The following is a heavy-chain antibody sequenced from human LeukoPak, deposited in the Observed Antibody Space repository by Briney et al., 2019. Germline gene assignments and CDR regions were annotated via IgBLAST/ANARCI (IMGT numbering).Heavy chain of an antibody. CDR2: IRYDRRNQ. Sequence: GGSLRLSCAASGFTFSSYGMHWVRQAPGKGLEWVAFIRYDRRNQYYADSAKGRFTISRDNSKNTLYLQMNSLRAEDTAVYYCARRSGIAVAGAFDYWGQGTLVTVSS. CDR1: GFTFSSYG. V-gene: IGHV3-30*02. J-gene: IGHJ4*02. CDR3: ARRSGIAVAGAFDY. D-gene: IGHD6-19*01.